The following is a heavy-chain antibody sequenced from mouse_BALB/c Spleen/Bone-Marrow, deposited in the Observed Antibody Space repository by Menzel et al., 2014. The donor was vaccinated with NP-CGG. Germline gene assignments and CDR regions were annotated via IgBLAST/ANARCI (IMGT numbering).Heavy chain of an antibody. CDR3: ARGGISVDY. J-gene: IGHJ2*01. Sequence: QVQLQQSGAELVRPGSSVKISCKASGYAFSVYWMNWVKQRPGQGLEWIGQIYPGDGDTNYNGKFKGRATLTADKSSNTAYMQLSSLISEDSAVYFCARGGISVDYWGQGTTLTVSS. CDR2: IYPGDGDT. V-gene: IGHV1-80*01. CDR1: GYAFSVYW.